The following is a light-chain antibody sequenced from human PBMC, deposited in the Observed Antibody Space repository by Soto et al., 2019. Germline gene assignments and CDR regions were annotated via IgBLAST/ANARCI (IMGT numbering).Light chain of an antibody. J-gene: IGLJ2*01. CDR1: SSNIGSNT. Sequence: QSELTQPPSASGTPGQRVTISCSGSSSNIGSNTVNWYQQLPGTAPKLLIYSNNQRPSGVPDRISGSKSGTSASLAISGLQSEDEADYYCAAWDDSLNGPVFGGGTKLTVL. CDR2: SNN. CDR3: AAWDDSLNGPV. V-gene: IGLV1-44*01.